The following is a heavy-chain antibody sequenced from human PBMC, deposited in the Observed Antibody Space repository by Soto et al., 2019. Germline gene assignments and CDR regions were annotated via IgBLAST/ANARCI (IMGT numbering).Heavy chain of an antibody. CDR3: ARGAYYVSP. Sequence: QVQLQESGPGLVKPSETLSLTCTVSGCSLNLSCWSWIRQPPGKGLELIGFICYSGSTKYNPSLESRVTMSVDPSKNYFSLKVSSVTAADTAVYYCARGAYYVSPWGHGTLVTVSS. D-gene: IGHD3-16*01. V-gene: IGHV4-59*01. J-gene: IGHJ5*02. CDR1: GCSLNLSC. CDR2: ICYSGST.